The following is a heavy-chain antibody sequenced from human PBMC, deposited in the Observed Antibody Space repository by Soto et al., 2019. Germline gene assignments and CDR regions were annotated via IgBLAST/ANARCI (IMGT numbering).Heavy chain of an antibody. Sequence: SETLSLTCTVSGGSISSSSYYWGWIRQPPGKGLEWIGSIYYSGSTYYNPSLKSRVTISVDTSKNQFSLKLSSVTAADTAVYYRASMYGDYVSYWGQGTLVTVSS. CDR3: ASMYGDYVSY. J-gene: IGHJ4*02. D-gene: IGHD4-17*01. CDR1: GGSISSSSYY. V-gene: IGHV4-39*01. CDR2: IYYSGST.